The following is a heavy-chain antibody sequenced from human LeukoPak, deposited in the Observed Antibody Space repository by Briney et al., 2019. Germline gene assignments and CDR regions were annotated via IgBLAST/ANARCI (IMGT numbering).Heavy chain of an antibody. D-gene: IGHD1-7*01. CDR3: VRDRELNY. Sequence: PSETLSLTCGVSGGSFNSDDYYWNWIRQPPGRGLKWIGYIYNSGSTNYNPSLKSRATISADTSKNQFSLKLSSVTAADTAVYYCVRDRELNYWGQGTLVTVSS. CDR2: IYNSGST. J-gene: IGHJ4*02. V-gene: IGHV4-61*08. CDR1: GGSFNSDDYY.